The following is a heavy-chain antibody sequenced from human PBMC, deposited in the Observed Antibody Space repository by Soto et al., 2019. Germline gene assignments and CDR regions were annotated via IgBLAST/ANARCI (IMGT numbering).Heavy chain of an antibody. Sequence: QVQLVQSGAEVKKPGASVKVSCKASGYTFTSYDINWVRQATGQGLEWMVWLNPNSGNTGYAQKFQGRVTMTRNTSISTAYMELSSLRSEDTAVYYCARLGSSYYDSSGYFDFDYWGQGTLVTVSS. D-gene: IGHD3-22*01. CDR1: GYTFTSYD. V-gene: IGHV1-8*01. CDR3: ARLGSSYYDSSGYFDFDY. J-gene: IGHJ4*02. CDR2: LNPNSGNT.